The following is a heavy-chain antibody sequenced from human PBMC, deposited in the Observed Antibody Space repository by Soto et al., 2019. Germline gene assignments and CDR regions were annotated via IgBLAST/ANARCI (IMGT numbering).Heavy chain of an antibody. CDR3: ARARNPTYYYDSSGYSLDY. V-gene: IGHV4-31*03. CDR2: IYYSGST. CDR1: GGSISSGGYY. Sequence: SETLSLTCTVSGGSISSGGYYWSWIRQHPWKGLEWIGYIYYSGSTYYNPSLKSRVTISVDTSKNQFSLKLSSVTAADTAVYYCARARNPTYYYDSSGYSLDYWGQGXLVTVYS. D-gene: IGHD3-22*01. J-gene: IGHJ4*02.